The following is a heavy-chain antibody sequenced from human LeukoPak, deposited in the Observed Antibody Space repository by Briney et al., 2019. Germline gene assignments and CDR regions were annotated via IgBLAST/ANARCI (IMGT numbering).Heavy chain of an antibody. Sequence: SETLSLTCIVSGGSISSISSNNYHWGWIRQPPGKGLEWIRSIYYSGSTYYNPSLKSRVTIPVDTSKNQFSLKLSSVTAADTALYYCAREMGVVTAHGIDVWGQGTTVTVSS. CDR2: IYYSGST. CDR1: GGSISSISSNNYH. D-gene: IGHD4-23*01. CDR3: AREMGVVTAHGIDV. V-gene: IGHV4-39*02. J-gene: IGHJ6*02.